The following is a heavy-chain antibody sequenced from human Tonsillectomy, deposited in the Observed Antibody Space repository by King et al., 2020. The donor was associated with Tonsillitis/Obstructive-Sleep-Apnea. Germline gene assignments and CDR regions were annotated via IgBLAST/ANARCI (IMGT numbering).Heavy chain of an antibody. CDR3: ARDMVLEAGGDAFDI. CDR2: IYYSGST. Sequence: QLQESGPGLVKPSETLSLTCTVSGGSISSYYWSWIRQPPGKGLEWIGYIYYSGSTNHNPSLKSRVTIPVDTSKNQFSLKLSSVTAADTAVYYCARDMVLEAGGDAFDIWGQGTMVTVSS. J-gene: IGHJ3*02. CDR1: GGSISSYY. D-gene: IGHD2-8*01. V-gene: IGHV4-59*01.